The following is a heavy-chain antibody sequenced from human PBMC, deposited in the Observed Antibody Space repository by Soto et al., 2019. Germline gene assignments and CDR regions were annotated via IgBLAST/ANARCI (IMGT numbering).Heavy chain of an antibody. Sequence: QVQLVQSGAEVKKPGASVKVSCKASGYTLTGYYMHWVRQAPGQGLEWMGWINPNSGGTNYAQKFQGWVTMTRDTSISTAYMELSRLRSDDTAVYYCARSESPTYYYDSSGPYLDYWGQGTLVTVSS. J-gene: IGHJ4*02. D-gene: IGHD3-22*01. V-gene: IGHV1-2*04. CDR2: INPNSGGT. CDR1: GYTLTGYY. CDR3: ARSESPTYYYDSSGPYLDY.